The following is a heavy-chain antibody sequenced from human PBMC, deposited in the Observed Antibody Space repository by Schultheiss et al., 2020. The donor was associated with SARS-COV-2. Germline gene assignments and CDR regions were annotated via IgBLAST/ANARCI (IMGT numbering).Heavy chain of an antibody. D-gene: IGHD4-11*01. CDR3: AKDAYSSNNY. CDR1: GFTFSDYY. V-gene: IGHV3-23*01. CDR2: ISGSGGST. Sequence: GESLKISCAASGFTFSDYYISWVRQAPGKGLEWVSAISGSGGSTYYADSVKGRFTISRDNSKNTLYLQMNSLRAEDTAVYYCAKDAYSSNNYWGQGTLVTVSS. J-gene: IGHJ4*02.